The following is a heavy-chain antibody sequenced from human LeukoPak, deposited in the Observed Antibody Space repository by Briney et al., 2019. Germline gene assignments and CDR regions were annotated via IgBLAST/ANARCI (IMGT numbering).Heavy chain of an antibody. CDR2: INHSGST. D-gene: IGHD1-26*01. CDR1: GGSFSGYY. J-gene: IGHJ4*02. CDR3: ASLRERSYYARGFDY. Sequence: SETLSLTCAVYGGSFSGYYWSWIRQPPGKGLEWIGEINHSGSTNYNPSLKSRVTISVDTSKNQFSLKLSSVTAADTAVYHCASLRERSYYARGFDYWGRGTLVTVSS. V-gene: IGHV4-34*01.